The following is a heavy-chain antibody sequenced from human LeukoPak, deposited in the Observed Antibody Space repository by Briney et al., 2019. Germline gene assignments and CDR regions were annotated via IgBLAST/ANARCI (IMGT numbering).Heavy chain of an antibody. CDR1: GFTFSSYS. CDR2: ISSSGTTI. Sequence: GGSLRLSCAASGFTFSSYSMNWVRHAPGKGLEWVSYISSSGTTIYYADSVKGRFTISRDNAKNSLYLQMNSLRDEDTAVYYCARVWGLAVAGGEIEYWGQGTLVTVSS. V-gene: IGHV3-48*02. D-gene: IGHD6-13*01. J-gene: IGHJ4*02. CDR3: ARVWGLAVAGGEIEY.